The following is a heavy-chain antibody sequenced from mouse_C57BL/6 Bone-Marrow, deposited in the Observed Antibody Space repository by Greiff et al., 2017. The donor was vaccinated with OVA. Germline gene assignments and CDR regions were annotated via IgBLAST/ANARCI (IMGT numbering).Heavy chain of an antibody. V-gene: IGHV5-6*01. CDR2: ISSGGSYT. CDR3: ARHGTTVYAMDY. Sequence: EVQLVESGGDLLKPGGSLKLSCAASGFTFSSYGMSWVRQTPDTRLEWVATISSGGSYTYYPDSVKGRFTISRDNAKNTLYLHMSSLESEDTAMYYCARHGTTVYAMDYWGQGTSVTVSS. CDR1: GFTFSSYG. D-gene: IGHD1-1*01. J-gene: IGHJ4*01.